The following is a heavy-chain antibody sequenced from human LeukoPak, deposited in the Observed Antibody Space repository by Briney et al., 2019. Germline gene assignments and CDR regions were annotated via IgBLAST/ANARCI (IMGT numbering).Heavy chain of an antibody. Sequence: SETLSLTCTVSGGSISSSSYYWGWIRQPPGKGLEWIGSIYYSGSTYYNPSLQSRVTISVDTSKNQFSLKLTSVTAADTALYYCARHAAGVDGWFDPWGQGTLVTVSS. CDR1: GGSISSSSYY. V-gene: IGHV4-39*01. CDR3: ARHAAGVDGWFDP. D-gene: IGHD6-13*01. J-gene: IGHJ5*02. CDR2: IYYSGST.